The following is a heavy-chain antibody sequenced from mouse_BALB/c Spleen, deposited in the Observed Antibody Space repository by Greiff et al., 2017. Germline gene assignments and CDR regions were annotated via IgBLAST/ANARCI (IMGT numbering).Heavy chain of an antibody. CDR2: ISSGGSYT. V-gene: IGHV5-6-4*01. CDR3: TRGVPYFDY. D-gene: IGHD5-1*01. J-gene: IGHJ2*01. Sequence: EVKVVESGGGLVKPGGSLKLSCAASGFTFSSYTMSWVRQTPEKRLEWVATISSGGSYTYYPDSVKGRFTISRDNAKNTLYLQMSSLKSEDTAMYYCTRGVPYFDYWGQGTTLTVSS. CDR1: GFTFSSYT.